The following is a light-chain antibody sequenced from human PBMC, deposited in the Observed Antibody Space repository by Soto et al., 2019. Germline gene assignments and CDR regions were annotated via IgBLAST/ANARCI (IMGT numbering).Light chain of an antibody. V-gene: IGLV2-14*01. CDR1: SSNIGNNF. Sequence: QSMLTQPPSVSAAPGQRVTISCSGGSSNIGNNFVSWYQQHPDKVPRLMIYEVNNRPSGVSNRFSGSKSGNTASLTISGLQAEDEGDYYCTSYTSNTFVVFGGGTQLTVL. CDR2: EVN. J-gene: IGLJ2*01. CDR3: TSYTSNTFVV.